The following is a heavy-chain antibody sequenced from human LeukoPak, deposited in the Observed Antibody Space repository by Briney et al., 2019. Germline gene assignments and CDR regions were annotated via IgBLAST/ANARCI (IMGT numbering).Heavy chain of an antibody. D-gene: IGHD6-19*01. CDR1: GFTFSSYS. J-gene: IGHJ5*02. V-gene: IGHV3-23*01. Sequence: PGGSLRLSCAASGFTFSSYSMNWVRQAPGKGLEWVSHITASGTAMFYADSVKGRFTISRDNSKNTLYLQMNSLRAEDTAVYYCAKSKQQWLVRGGWFDPWGQGTLVTVSS. CDR3: AKSKQQWLVRGGWFDP. CDR2: ITASGTAM.